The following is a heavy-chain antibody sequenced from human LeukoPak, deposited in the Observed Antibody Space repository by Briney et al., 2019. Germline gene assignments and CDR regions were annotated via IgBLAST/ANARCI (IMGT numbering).Heavy chain of an antibody. CDR3: ARDPGYDYGYDY. Sequence: GGSLRLSCAASGFTFSWSGMHWVRQAPGKGLEWVAFIRYDGSNKYYADSVQGRFTISRDNSKNTMYLQMNSLRAEDSAVYYCARDPGYDYGYDYWGQGTLVTVSS. CDR2: IRYDGSNK. V-gene: IGHV3-30*02. D-gene: IGHD5-18*01. J-gene: IGHJ4*02. CDR1: GFTFSWSG.